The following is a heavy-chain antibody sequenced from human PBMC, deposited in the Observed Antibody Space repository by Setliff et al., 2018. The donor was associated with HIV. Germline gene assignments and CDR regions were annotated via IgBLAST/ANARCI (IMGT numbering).Heavy chain of an antibody. CDR3: AVGKVTIFGVVLTESGWFDP. J-gene: IGHJ5*02. D-gene: IGHD3-3*01. Sequence: PSETLSLTCAVYGESFSGYFWTWIRQPPGKALEWIGEISQTGSTKYHPSLKSRVIISIDRSKNQFSLNLTSVTAADTAVYYCAVGKVTIFGVVLTESGWFDPWGQGTPVTVSS. CDR1: GESFSGYF. V-gene: IGHV4-34*01. CDR2: ISQTGST.